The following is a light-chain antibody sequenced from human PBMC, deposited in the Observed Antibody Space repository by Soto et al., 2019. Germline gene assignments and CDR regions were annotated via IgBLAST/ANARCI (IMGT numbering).Light chain of an antibody. CDR3: QSWGTGIRV. V-gene: IGLV4-69*01. CDR2: VNSDGSH. Sequence: QSVLTQSPSASASLGASVKLTCTLSSGHSAYAIAWHQQQPEKGPRYLMKVNSDGSHNKGDGIPDRFSGSSSGAERYLTSSGLQSEDEADYYCQSWGTGIRVFGGGTTLTVL. J-gene: IGLJ3*02. CDR1: SGHSAYA.